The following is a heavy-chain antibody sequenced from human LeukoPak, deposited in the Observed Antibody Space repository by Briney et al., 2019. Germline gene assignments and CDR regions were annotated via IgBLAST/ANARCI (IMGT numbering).Heavy chain of an antibody. CDR3: ARGFGGPFDY. Sequence: GGSLRLSCAASGFTFSSYAVHWVRQAPGKGLEWVAVISYDGSNKYYADSVKGRFSISRDNSKNTLYLQMNSLRAEDTAVYYCARGFGGPFDYWGQGTLVTVSS. J-gene: IGHJ4*02. D-gene: IGHD4-23*01. CDR1: GFTFSSYA. V-gene: IGHV3-30-3*01. CDR2: ISYDGSNK.